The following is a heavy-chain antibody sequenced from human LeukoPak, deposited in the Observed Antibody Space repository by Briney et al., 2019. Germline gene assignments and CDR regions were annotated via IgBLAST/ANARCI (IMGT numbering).Heavy chain of an antibody. J-gene: IGHJ4*02. CDR3: ARDRCSGGSCYPAGGGLFDY. Sequence: GASVKVSCKASGYTFTSYGISWVRQAPGQGLEWMGWISAYNGNTNYAQKLQGRVTITTDTSTSTAYMELRSLRSDDTAVYYCARDRCSGGSCYPAGGGLFDYWGQGTLVTVSS. CDR2: ISAYNGNT. D-gene: IGHD2-15*01. V-gene: IGHV1-18*01. CDR1: GYTFTSYG.